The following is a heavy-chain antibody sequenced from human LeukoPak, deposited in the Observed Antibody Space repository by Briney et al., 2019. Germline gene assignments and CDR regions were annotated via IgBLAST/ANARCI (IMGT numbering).Heavy chain of an antibody. Sequence: SVKVSCKASGGTFSSYAISWVRQAPGQGLEWMGRIIPILGIANYAQKFQGRVTITADKSTSTAYMELSSLRSEDTAVYYCASGAGIAVAGTGYYYGMEVWGQGNTVTVSS. CDR2: IIPILGIA. CDR3: ASGAGIAVAGTGYYYGMEV. D-gene: IGHD6-19*01. J-gene: IGHJ6*02. CDR1: GGTFSSYA. V-gene: IGHV1-69*04.